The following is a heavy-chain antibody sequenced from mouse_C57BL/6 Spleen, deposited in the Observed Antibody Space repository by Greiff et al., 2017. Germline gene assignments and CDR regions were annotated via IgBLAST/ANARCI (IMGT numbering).Heavy chain of an antibody. V-gene: IGHV5-17*01. CDR2: ISSGSSTI. J-gene: IGHJ3*01. CDR3: ARRDEAWFAY. CDR1: GFTFSDYG. Sequence: DVKLQESGGGLVKPGGSLKLSCAASGFTFSDYGMHWVRQAPEKGLEWVAYISSGSSTIYYADTVKGRFTISRDNAKNTLFLQMTSLRSEDTAMYYCARRDEAWFAYWGQGTLVTVSA.